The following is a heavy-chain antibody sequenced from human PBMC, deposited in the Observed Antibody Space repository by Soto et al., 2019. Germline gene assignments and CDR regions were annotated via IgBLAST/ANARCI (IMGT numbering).Heavy chain of an antibody. J-gene: IGHJ4*02. CDR3: ARAPMVLTRSYLDS. Sequence: SETLSLTCTVSGGSTSSDNYWSWIRQPPGKGLEWIGHIYYSGNTDYNPSLKSRLAISIDTSKNQFSLNLTSVTAADTAVYYCARAPMVLTRSYLDSWGQGTPVTVSS. V-gene: IGHV4-59*01. CDR1: GGSTSSDNY. D-gene: IGHD3-22*01. CDR2: IYYSGNT.